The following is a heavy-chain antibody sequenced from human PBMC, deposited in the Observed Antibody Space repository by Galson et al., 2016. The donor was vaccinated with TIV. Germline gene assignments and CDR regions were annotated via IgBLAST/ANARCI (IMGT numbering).Heavy chain of an antibody. CDR2: IVPLSSGV. CDR1: GGVLTNYA. V-gene: IGHV1-69*13. CDR3: AREMGGGQALDA. J-gene: IGHJ3*01. D-gene: IGHD3-16*01. Sequence: SVKVSCKASGGVLTNYAINWVRQAPGQGLEWMGGIVPLSSGVTYAPKFRGRVTITAGGTSFMELISLTSEDTAVYSCAREMGGGQALDAWGQGTMITVS.